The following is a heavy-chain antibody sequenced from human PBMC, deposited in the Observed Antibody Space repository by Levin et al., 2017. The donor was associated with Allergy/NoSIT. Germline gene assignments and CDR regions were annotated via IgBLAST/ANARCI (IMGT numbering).Heavy chain of an antibody. CDR2: TRSSAGTM. Sequence: GESLKISCVASGFVFSNYEMMWVRQAPGKGLEWISYIRGSGSLGLEWASYTRSSAGTMFYADSVRGGFTVSRDNAKNSLYLQMNSLRVEDTGIYYCAREAKVAAFDAWGQGTLVSV. D-gene: IGHD5-12*01. J-gene: IGHJ4*02. CDR1: GFVFSNYE. CDR3: AREAKVAAFDA. V-gene: IGHV3-48*03.